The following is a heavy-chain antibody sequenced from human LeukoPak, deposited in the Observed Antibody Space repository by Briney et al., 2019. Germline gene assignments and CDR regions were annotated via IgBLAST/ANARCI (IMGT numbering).Heavy chain of an antibody. Sequence: GGSLRLSCAASGFTFINYWMSWVRQAPGKGLEWVGNINQDGSEKYYGDSVKDRFTISRDNAKNSLYLQMNSLRAEDTAVYYCAREVYGTHDYWGQGTLVTVSS. CDR3: AREVYGTHDY. V-gene: IGHV3-7*01. J-gene: IGHJ4*02. D-gene: IGHD4-17*01. CDR1: GFTFINYW. CDR2: INQDGSEK.